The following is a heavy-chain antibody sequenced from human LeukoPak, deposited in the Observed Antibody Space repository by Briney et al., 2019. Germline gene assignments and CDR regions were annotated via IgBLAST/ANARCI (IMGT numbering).Heavy chain of an antibody. CDR3: ARGGDYYDSSGFHY. J-gene: IGHJ4*02. Sequence: PSETLSLTCTVSGGSISSYYWSWIRQPPGKGLEWIGYIYYSGSTTYNPSLKSRVTISVDTSKNQFSLKLSSVTAADTAVYYCARGGDYYDSSGFHYWGQGTLVTVSS. V-gene: IGHV4-59*01. CDR2: IYYSGST. D-gene: IGHD3-22*01. CDR1: GGSISSYY.